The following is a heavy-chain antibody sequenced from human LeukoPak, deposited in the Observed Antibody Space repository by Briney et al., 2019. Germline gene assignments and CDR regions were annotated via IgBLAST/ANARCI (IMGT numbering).Heavy chain of an antibody. CDR1: GFTSSSYE. D-gene: IGHD3-22*01. Sequence: GSLRLSCAASGFTSSSYEMDWVRRAPGKGLEWGSYISSSGSTIYYADSVKGRFTISRDNAKNSLYLQMNSLRAEDTAVYYCARERDYYDSSRGLDYWGQGTLVTVSS. V-gene: IGHV3-48*03. J-gene: IGHJ4*02. CDR3: ARERDYYDSSRGLDY. CDR2: ISSSGSTI.